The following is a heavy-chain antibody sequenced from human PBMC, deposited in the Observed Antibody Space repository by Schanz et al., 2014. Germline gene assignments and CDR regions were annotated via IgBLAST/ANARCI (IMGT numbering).Heavy chain of an antibody. CDR3: ARVHIATYHYNSPGAFDI. D-gene: IGHD3-10*01. CDR1: GYIFGSHG. J-gene: IGHJ3*02. CDR2: INAHTGNT. V-gene: IGHV1-18*01. Sequence: QLMQSGSEVRKPGASVKVSCKASGYIFGSHGMTWVRQAPGQGPELMGWINAHTGNTQYAQKFQGRVNMTRDTVTTTVHLERTRLRTGDTAIYYCARVHIATYHYNSPGAFDIWGQGTMVTVSS.